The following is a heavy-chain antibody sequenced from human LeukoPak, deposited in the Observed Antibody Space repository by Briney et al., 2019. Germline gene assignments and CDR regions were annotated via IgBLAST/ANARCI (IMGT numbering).Heavy chain of an antibody. CDR2: IYYSGST. CDR3: ASNEEIDY. J-gene: IGHJ4*02. CDR1: GGSISSYY. D-gene: IGHD4-11*01. V-gene: IGHV4-59*05. Sequence: SETLSLTCTVSGGSISSYYWSWIRQPPGKGLEWIGSIYYSGSTYYNPSLKSRVTISVDTSKNQFSLKLSSVTAADTAVYYCASNEEIDYWGQGTLVTVSS.